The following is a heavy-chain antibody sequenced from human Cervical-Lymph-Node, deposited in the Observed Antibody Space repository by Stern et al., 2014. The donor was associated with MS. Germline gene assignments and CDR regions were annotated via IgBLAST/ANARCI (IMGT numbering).Heavy chain of an antibody. J-gene: IGHJ4*02. CDR3: ARQQYSSGLGY. D-gene: IGHD6-19*01. V-gene: IGHV4-39*01. CDR1: GGSISSSSYY. Sequence: QLQLQESGPGLVKPSETLSLTCTVSGGSISSSSYYWGWIRQPPGKGLEWIGSIYYSGSTYYNPSLQSRVTISVETSKNQFSLKRASVTAADTAVYYCARQQYSSGLGYWGQGTLVTVSS. CDR2: IYYSGST.